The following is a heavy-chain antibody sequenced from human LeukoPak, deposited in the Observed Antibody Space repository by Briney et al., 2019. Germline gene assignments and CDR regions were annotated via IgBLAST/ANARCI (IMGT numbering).Heavy chain of an antibody. D-gene: IGHD3-22*01. V-gene: IGHV1-2*02. CDR2: INPNSGRT. J-gene: IGHJ4*02. CDR1: GYTFTGYY. Sequence: ASVKVSCRASGYTFTGYYMHWIRLAPGQGLEWMGWINPNSGRTNYAQKFQGRGTMTSDTPISTAYMDLSRLRSDDTALYYCARGTYYDSSAYSGVRLFDYWGQGTLVTVSS. CDR3: ARGTYYDSSAYSGVRLFDY.